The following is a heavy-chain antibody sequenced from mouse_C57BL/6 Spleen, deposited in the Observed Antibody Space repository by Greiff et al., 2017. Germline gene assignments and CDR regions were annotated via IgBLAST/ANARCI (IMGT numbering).Heavy chain of an antibody. CDR2: IYPGDGDT. CDR1: GYAFSSYW. CDR3: ARCDGYYQYYYAMDY. D-gene: IGHD2-3*01. J-gene: IGHJ4*01. V-gene: IGHV1-80*01. Sequence: VKLQESGAELVKPGASVKISCKASGYAFSSYWMNWVKQRPGKGLEWIGQIYPGDGDTNYNGKFKGKATLTADKSSSTAYMQLSSLTSEDSAVYFCARCDGYYQYYYAMDYWGQGTSVTVSS.